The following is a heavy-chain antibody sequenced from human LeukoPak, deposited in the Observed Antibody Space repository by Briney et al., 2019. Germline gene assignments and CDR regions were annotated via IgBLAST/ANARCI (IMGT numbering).Heavy chain of an antibody. CDR1: GDSVTGYY. J-gene: IGHJ3*02. V-gene: IGHV4-59*02. Sequence: SETLSLTCTVSGDSVTGYYWSWVRQSPEKGLESIGFIYYTGITYYNPSLKNRVTISIHTSQNQFSLRLTSVTAADTAVYYCASSVGATAKGAFDIWGQGTMVTVSS. CDR2: IYYTGIT. D-gene: IGHD1-26*01. CDR3: ASSVGATAKGAFDI.